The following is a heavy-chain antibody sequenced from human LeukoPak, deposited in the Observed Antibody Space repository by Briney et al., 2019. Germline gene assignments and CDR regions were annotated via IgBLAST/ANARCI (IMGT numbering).Heavy chain of an antibody. Sequence: ETLSLTCAVYGGSFSGYYWSWIRQPPGKGLEWIGEINHSGSTNYNPSLKSRVTISVDTSKNQFSLKLSSVTAADTAVYYCARAGSEEVGATYDYWGQGTLVTVSS. V-gene: IGHV4-34*01. CDR2: INHSGST. J-gene: IGHJ4*02. CDR1: GGSFSGYY. CDR3: ARAGSEEVGATYDY. D-gene: IGHD1-26*01.